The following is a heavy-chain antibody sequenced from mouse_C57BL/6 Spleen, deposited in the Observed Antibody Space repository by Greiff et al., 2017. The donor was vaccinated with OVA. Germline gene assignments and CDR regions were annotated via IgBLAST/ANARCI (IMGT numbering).Heavy chain of an antibody. CDR2: SRNKANDYTP. D-gene: IGHD2-4*01. CDR3: ARDADYDEGYFDV. Sequence: EVQRVESGGGLVQSGRSLRLSCATSGFTFSDFYMEWVRQAPGKGLEWIAASRNKANDYTPEYSASVKGRFIVSRDTSQSILYLQMNALRAEDTAIYYGARDADYDEGYFDVWGTGTTVTVSS. CDR1: GFTFSDFY. J-gene: IGHJ1*03. V-gene: IGHV7-1*01.